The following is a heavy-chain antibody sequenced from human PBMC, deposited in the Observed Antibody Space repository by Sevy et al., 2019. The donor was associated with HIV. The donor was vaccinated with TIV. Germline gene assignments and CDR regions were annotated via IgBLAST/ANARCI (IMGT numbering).Heavy chain of an antibody. Sequence: GESLKISCAASGFTFSDYAMHWVRHPQGKGLEWVAVISYDGINKNYADSVKGRFTLSRDNSKNTLSLQMNSPRTEDTAVYYCARDRSTRWINYYFDYWGQGTLVTVSS. CDR2: ISYDGINK. J-gene: IGHJ4*02. D-gene: IGHD2-2*01. V-gene: IGHV3-30-3*01. CDR3: ARDRSTRWINYYFDY. CDR1: GFTFSDYA.